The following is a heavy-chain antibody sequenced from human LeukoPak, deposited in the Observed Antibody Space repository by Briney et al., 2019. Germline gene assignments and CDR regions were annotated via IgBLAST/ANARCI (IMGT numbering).Heavy chain of an antibody. CDR3: ARRGSGWFDYYYGMDV. CDR2: ISGSGGST. J-gene: IGHJ6*02. CDR1: GFTFSSYA. V-gene: IGHV3-23*01. Sequence: GGSLRLSCAASGFTFSSYAMSWVRQAPGKGLEWVSAISGSGGSTYYADSVKGRFTISRDNSKNALYLQMNSLRAEDTAVYYCARRGSGWFDYYYGMDVWGQGTTVTVSS. D-gene: IGHD6-19*01.